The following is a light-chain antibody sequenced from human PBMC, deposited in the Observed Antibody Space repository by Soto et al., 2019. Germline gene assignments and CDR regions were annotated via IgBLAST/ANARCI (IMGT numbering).Light chain of an antibody. J-gene: IGLJ1*01. Sequence: QSALTQPASVSGSPGQSITISCTGTSSDVGSYNLVSWYQHHPGKAPKLMIYDVSKRPSGVSNRFSFSKSGNSASLTISGLHAEDDAHYYCCSYAGSLHVFATGTKLTVL. CDR3: CSYAGSLHV. CDR2: DVS. CDR1: SSDVGSYNL. V-gene: IGLV2-23*02.